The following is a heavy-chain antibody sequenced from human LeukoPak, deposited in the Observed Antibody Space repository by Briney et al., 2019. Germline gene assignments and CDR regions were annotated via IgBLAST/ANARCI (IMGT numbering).Heavy chain of an antibody. CDR1: GGSISSGGYY. J-gene: IGHJ6*02. CDR3: ARGDLRFLEWYYYYYGMDV. Sequence: SETLSLTCTVSGGSISSGGYYWSWIRQPPGKGLEWIGEINHSGSTNYNPSLKSRVTISVDTSKNQFSLKLSSVTAADTAVYYCARGDLRFLEWYYYYYGMDVWGQGTTVTVSS. V-gene: IGHV4-39*07. D-gene: IGHD3-3*01. CDR2: INHSGST.